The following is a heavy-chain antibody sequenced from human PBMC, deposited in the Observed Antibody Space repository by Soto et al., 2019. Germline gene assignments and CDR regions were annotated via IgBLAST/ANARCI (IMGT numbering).Heavy chain of an antibody. V-gene: IGHV1-69*01. CDR3: ARARELLYTLNDAFDI. D-gene: IGHD1-26*01. Sequence: QVQLVQSGAEVKKPGSSVKVSCKASGGTFSSYAISWVRQAPGQGLEWMGGIIPIFGTANYAQKLQGRVTITADASTSTAYMELSSLRSEDTAVYYCARARELLYTLNDAFDIWRQGTMVTVSS. CDR2: IIPIFGTA. J-gene: IGHJ3*02. CDR1: GGTFSSYA.